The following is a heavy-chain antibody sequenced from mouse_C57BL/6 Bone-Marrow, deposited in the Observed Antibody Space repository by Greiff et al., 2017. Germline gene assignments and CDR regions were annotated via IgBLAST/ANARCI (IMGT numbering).Heavy chain of an antibody. CDR2: IYPGGGYT. J-gene: IGHJ2*01. CDR1: GYTFTNYW. V-gene: IGHV1-63*01. D-gene: IGHD1-1*01. CDR3: ARSPLLLRFHYFDY. Sequence: VQLQESGAELVRPGTSVKMSCKASGYTFTNYWIGWAKQRPGHGLEWIGDIYPGGGYTNYNEKFKGKATLTADKSSSTAYMQFSSLTSEDSAIYYCARSPLLLRFHYFDYWGQGTTLTVSS.